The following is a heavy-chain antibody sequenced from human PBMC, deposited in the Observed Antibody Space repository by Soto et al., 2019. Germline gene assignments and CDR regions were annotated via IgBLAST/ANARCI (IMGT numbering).Heavy chain of an antibody. CDR1: GFTFSSYA. V-gene: IGHV3-30-3*01. Sequence: QVQLVESGGGVVQPGRSLRLSCAASGFTFSSYAMHWVRQAPGKGLEWVAVISYDGSNKYYADSVKGRFTISRDNSKNTLYLQMNSPRAEDTAVYYCAKDKGSYYYYYGMDVWGQGTTVTVSS. CDR2: ISYDGSNK. J-gene: IGHJ6*02. CDR3: AKDKGSYYYYYGMDV. D-gene: IGHD6-13*01.